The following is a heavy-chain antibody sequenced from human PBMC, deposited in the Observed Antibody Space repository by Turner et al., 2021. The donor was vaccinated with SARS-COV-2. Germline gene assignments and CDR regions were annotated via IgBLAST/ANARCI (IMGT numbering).Heavy chain of an antibody. CDR1: GCSISSSSYY. CDR2: IYYSGST. V-gene: IGHV4-39*01. D-gene: IGHD6-13*01. Sequence: QLPLQESGPGLVKPSETLSLTCTVSGCSISSSSYYWGWLRQPPGKGLEWIGSIYYSGSTYYNPSLKSRVTISVDTSKNQFSLKLTSVTAADTAVYFCARHWEVAAAAYLARFDPWGQGTLVTVSS. J-gene: IGHJ5*02. CDR3: ARHWEVAAAAYLARFDP.